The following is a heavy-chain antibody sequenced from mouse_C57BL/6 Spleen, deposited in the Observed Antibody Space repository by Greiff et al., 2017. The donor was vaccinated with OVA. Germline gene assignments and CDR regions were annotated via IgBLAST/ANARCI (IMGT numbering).Heavy chain of an antibody. CDR2: IYPRSGNT. V-gene: IGHV1-81*01. CDR1: GYTFTSYG. J-gene: IGHJ4*01. CDR3: ARCDYDGDYYAMDY. D-gene: IGHD2-4*01. Sequence: VQLQQSGAELARPGASVKLSCKASGYTFTSYGISWVKQRTGQGLEWIGEIYPRSGNTYYNEKFKGKATLTADKSSSTAYMELRSLTSEDSAVYFCARCDYDGDYYAMDYWGQGTSVTVSS.